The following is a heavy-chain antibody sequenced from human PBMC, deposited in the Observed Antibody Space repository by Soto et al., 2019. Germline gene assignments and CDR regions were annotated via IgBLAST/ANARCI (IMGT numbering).Heavy chain of an antibody. J-gene: IGHJ2*01. Sequence: QVQLQQWGAGLLKPSETLSLTCAVYGGSFSGYYWSWIRQPPGKGLEWIGEINHSGSTNYNPSLKRRVTASVDTSKHQFSLELSSVTAADTTVYHCARGVVAAKKGWYFDLWGRGALVTVSS. D-gene: IGHD2-15*01. CDR3: ARGVVAAKKGWYFDL. CDR1: GGSFSGYY. V-gene: IGHV4-34*01. CDR2: INHSGST.